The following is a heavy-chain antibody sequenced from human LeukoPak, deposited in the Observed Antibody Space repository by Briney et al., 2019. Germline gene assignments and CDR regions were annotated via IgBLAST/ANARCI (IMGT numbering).Heavy chain of an antibody. Sequence: ASVKVSCKASGYTFTSYDINWVRQATGQGLEWMGWMNPNSGNTGYAQKFQGRVTMTRNTSISTAYMELRSLRSDDTAVYYCARDSAPQLGRLVAIDLWGRGTLVTVSS. V-gene: IGHV1-8*01. CDR1: GYTFTSYD. J-gene: IGHJ2*01. CDR2: MNPNSGNT. CDR3: ARDSAPQLGRLVAIDL. D-gene: IGHD1-1*01.